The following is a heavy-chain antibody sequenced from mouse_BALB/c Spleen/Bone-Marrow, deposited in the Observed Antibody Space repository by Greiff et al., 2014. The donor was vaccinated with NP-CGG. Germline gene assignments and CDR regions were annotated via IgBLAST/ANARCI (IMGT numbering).Heavy chain of an antibody. D-gene: IGHD2-4*01. J-gene: IGHJ4*01. CDR1: GYSFTSYW. CDR2: IHPSDSET. Sequence: VQLVESGAELVRPGASVKLSCKASGYSFTSYWMNWVKQRPGQGLEWIGIIHPSDSETRLNQKFKDKATLTVDKSSSTAYMQLSSPTSEDSAVYYCARDYDGYYAMDYWGQGTSVTVSS. V-gene: IGHV1-61*01. CDR3: ARDYDGYYAMDY.